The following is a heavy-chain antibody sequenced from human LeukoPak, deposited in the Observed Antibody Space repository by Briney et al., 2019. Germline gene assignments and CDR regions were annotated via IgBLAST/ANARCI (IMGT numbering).Heavy chain of an antibody. Sequence: ASVKVSCKVSGYTLTELSMHWVRQAPGKGLEWMGGFDPEDGGTIYAQKFQGRVTMTEDASTDTAYMELSSLRSEDTAVYYCTTGPQTYYYGSGSYYATDYWGQGTLVTVSS. D-gene: IGHD3-10*01. CDR3: TTGPQTYYYGSGSYYATDY. CDR1: GYTLTELS. CDR2: FDPEDGGT. J-gene: IGHJ4*02. V-gene: IGHV1-24*01.